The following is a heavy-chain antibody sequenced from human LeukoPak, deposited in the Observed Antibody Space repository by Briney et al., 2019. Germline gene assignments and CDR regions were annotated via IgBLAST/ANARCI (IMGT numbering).Heavy chain of an antibody. D-gene: IGHD3-22*01. CDR1: GGSFSGYY. Sequence: SSETLSLTCAVYGGSFSGYYWSWIRQPPGKGLEWIGEINHSGSTNYNPSLKSRVTISVDTSKNQFSLKLSSVTAADTAVYYCARVPRITMIVVVIGKYAFDIWGQGTMVTVSS. CDR3: ARVPRITMIVVVIGKYAFDI. V-gene: IGHV4-34*01. J-gene: IGHJ3*02. CDR2: INHSGST.